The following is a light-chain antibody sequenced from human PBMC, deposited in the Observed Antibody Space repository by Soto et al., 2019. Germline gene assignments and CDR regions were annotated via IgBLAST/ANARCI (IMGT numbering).Light chain of an antibody. J-gene: IGLJ2*01. CDR1: GSDVGGYNY. Sequence: QSALTQPASVSGSPGQSITIACTGTGSDVGGYNYVSWYQQHPGKAPKLMIYDVSNRPSGVSRRFSGSKSGNTASLTISGLQAEDEADYYCSSYTTRSTEVFGGGTKLTVL. CDR3: SSYTTRSTEV. V-gene: IGLV2-14*01. CDR2: DVS.